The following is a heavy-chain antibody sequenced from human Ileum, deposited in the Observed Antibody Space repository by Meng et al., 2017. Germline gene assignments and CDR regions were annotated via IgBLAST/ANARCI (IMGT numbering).Heavy chain of an antibody. V-gene: IGHV3-15*01. J-gene: IGHJ4*02. CDR2: IKSKTAGETT. D-gene: IGHD1-20*01. CDR3: VTAWPN. Sequence: GGSLRLSCVGSGFTFSNTWPSWVRQAPGKGLEWVGRIKSKTAGETTDYAAPVKGRFTISRDDSKNTVYLQINSLKSEDTAVYYCVTAWPNWGQGTRVTVSS. CDR1: GFTFSNTW.